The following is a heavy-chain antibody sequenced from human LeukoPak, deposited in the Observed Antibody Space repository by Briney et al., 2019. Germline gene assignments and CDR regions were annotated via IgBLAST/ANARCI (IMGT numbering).Heavy chain of an antibody. V-gene: IGHV3-48*01. Sequence: GGSLRLSCVMSGFTFNSEPMNWVRQAPGKGLDWIAHIRSDSKTIVYADSVKGRFTISRDNAKNSLSLQMNSLRAEDTAVYFCARDKGLRLGELSSTLDYWGQGTLVTVSS. CDR3: ARDKGLRLGELSSTLDY. J-gene: IGHJ4*02. D-gene: IGHD3-16*02. CDR2: IRSDSKTI. CDR1: GFTFNSEP.